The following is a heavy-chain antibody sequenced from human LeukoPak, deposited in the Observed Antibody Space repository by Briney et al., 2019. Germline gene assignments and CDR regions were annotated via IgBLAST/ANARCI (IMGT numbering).Heavy chain of an antibody. D-gene: IGHD3-10*01. CDR3: ARVEGPTYYYGSGSYSVHGMDV. J-gene: IGHJ6*02. CDR2: IYYSGST. V-gene: IGHV4-39*07. CDR1: GFTFSSYS. Sequence: GSLRLSCAASGFTFSSYSMNWVRQPPGKGLEWIGSIYYSGSTYYNPSLKSRVTISVDTSKNQFSLKLSSVTAADTAVYYCARVEGPTYYYGSGSYSVHGMDVWGQGTTVTVSS.